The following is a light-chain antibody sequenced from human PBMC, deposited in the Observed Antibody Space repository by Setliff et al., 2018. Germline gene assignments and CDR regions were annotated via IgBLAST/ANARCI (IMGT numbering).Light chain of an antibody. CDR2: EVS. V-gene: IGLV2-8*01. J-gene: IGLJ2*01. CDR3: SSYAGSNNLV. CDR1: SSDVGGYNY. Sequence: QSVLTQPPSASGSPGQSVTIPCTGTSSDVGGYNYVSWYQQHPGKAPKLMIYEVSKRPSGVPDRFSGSKSGNTASLTVSGLQAEDEADYYCSSYAGSNNLVFGGGTK.